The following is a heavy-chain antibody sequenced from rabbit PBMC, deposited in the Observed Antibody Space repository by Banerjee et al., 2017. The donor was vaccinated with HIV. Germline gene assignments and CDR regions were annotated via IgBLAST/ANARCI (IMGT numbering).Heavy chain of an antibody. CDR1: GFSFSSSYY. J-gene: IGHJ4*01. V-gene: IGHV1S40*01. Sequence: QSLEESGGDLVKPGASLTLTCTTSGFSFSSSYYICWVRQAPGKGLEWIACIYAGSSGSTYYASWAKGRFTISKTSSTTVTLQMTSLTAADTATYFCARAGAYAGYAYTMGFNLWGPGTLVTVS. D-gene: IGHD6-1*01. CDR2: IYAGSSGST. CDR3: ARAGAYAGYAYTMGFNL.